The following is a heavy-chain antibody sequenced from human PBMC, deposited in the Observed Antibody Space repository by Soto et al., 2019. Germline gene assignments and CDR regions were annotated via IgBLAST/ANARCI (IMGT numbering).Heavy chain of an antibody. J-gene: IGHJ4*02. CDR3: AKDLGALSDY. Sequence: GGSLRLSCAASGFTFDDYAMHWVRQAPGKGLEWVSGISWNSGSIGYADSVKGRFTISRDNAKNSLYLQMNSLRAEDTALYYCAKDLGALSDYWGQGTLVTVS. CDR2: ISWNSGSI. V-gene: IGHV3-9*01. D-gene: IGHD1-26*01. CDR1: GFTFDDYA.